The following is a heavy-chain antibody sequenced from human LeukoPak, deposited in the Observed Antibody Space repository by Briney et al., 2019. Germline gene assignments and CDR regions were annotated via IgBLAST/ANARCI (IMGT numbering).Heavy chain of an antibody. D-gene: IGHD4-17*01. J-gene: IGHJ3*02. CDR2: IIPIFGTV. CDR3: AREHDYGDYWRSNAFDI. Sequence: GASVNVSCKASGGTFSSYAISWVRQAPGQGLEWMGGIIPIFGTVNYAQKFQGRVTITADESTSTAYMELSSLRSEDTAVYYCAREHDYGDYWRSNAFDIWGQGTMVTVSS. V-gene: IGHV1-69*13. CDR1: GGTFSSYA.